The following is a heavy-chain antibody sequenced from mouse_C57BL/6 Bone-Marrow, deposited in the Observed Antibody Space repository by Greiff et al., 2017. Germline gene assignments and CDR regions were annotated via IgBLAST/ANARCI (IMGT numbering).Heavy chain of an antibody. V-gene: IGHV1-69*01. CDR2: IDPSDSYT. CDR1: GYTFTSYW. J-gene: IGHJ1*03. D-gene: IGHD1-1*01. CDR3: AREGYYGSSYPFYWYFDV. Sequence: QVQLQQPGAELVMPGASVKLSCKASGYTFTSYWMHWVKQRPGQGLEWIGEIDPSDSYTNYNQKFKGKSTLTVDKSSCTAYMQHSSLTSEDSAVYYCAREGYYGSSYPFYWYFDVWGTGTTVTGSS.